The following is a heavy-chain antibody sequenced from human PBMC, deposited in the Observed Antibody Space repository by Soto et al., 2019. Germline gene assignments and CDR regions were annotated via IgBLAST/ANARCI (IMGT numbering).Heavy chain of an antibody. CDR1: GYTFTTHG. CDR2: VRGDNGHT. V-gene: IGHV1-18*01. Sequence: QVQLVQSGAEVKKPGASVKVSCKASGYTFTTHGISWVRQVPGQGLEWMGWVRGDNGHTNYAQSLQGRVTMTTDTSTNTAYMELRSRRSDDTAVYYFSRDLGYCRSGTCYREWFDPWGQGTLVTVSS. J-gene: IGHJ5*02. D-gene: IGHD2-15*01. CDR3: SRDLGYCRSGTCYREWFDP.